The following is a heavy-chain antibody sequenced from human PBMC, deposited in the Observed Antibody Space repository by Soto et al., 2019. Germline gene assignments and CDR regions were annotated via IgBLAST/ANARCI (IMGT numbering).Heavy chain of an antibody. CDR3: ARREGYSYGYSYDY. D-gene: IGHD5-18*01. Sequence: SETLSLTCSVSGGSISSYYWSWIRQPPGKGLEWIGYIYYSGNTNYNPSLKSRVTISVDTSKNQVSLKVYSVTAADTALYYCARREGYSYGYSYDYWGQGTLVTVSS. CDR1: GGSISSYY. CDR2: IYYSGNT. V-gene: IGHV4-59*01. J-gene: IGHJ4*02.